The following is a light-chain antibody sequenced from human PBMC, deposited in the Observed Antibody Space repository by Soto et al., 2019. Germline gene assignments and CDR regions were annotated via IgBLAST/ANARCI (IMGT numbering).Light chain of an antibody. CDR2: GAS. J-gene: IGKJ1*01. V-gene: IGKV3-15*01. CDR1: QSVSSY. CDR3: QQYNTWPGA. Sequence: EIVLTQSPATLSLSPGERATLSCRASQSVSSYLAWYLQKPGQSPRLLLYGASTRATGVPARFSGSGSGTEFTLTITRLQSEDFAVYYCQQYNTWPGAFGQGTKVDIK.